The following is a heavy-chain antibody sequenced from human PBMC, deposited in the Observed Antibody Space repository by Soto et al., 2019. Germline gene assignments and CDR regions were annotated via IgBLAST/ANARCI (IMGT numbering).Heavy chain of an antibody. CDR2: IGTAGDT. CDR1: GFTFSSYD. J-gene: IGHJ3*02. D-gene: IGHD4-17*01. V-gene: IGHV3-13*01. Sequence: VQLVESGGGLVQPGGSLRLSCAASGFTFSSYDMHWVRQATGKGLEWVSAIGTAGDTYYPGSVKGRFTISRENAKNSLYLQMNSLRAGDTAVYYCARGGYGDFQNCCAFDIWGQGTMVTVSS. CDR3: ARGGYGDFQNCCAFDI.